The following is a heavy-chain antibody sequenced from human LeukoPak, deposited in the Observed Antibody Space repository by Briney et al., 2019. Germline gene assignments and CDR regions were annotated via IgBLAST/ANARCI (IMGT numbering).Heavy chain of an antibody. V-gene: IGHV1-18*01. D-gene: IGHD3-9*01. CDR2: ISVYNGNT. Sequence: GASVKVSCKASGYTFTTYGISWVRQAPGQGLEWLWRISVYNGNTNYAQKLQGRVTMTTDTSTSTANRELRRLRSDDTAVYYCARMILLLGDVLTVPPRGFDYWGQGTLVTVSS. CDR1: GYTFTTYG. CDR3: ARMILLLGDVLTVPPRGFDY. J-gene: IGHJ4*02.